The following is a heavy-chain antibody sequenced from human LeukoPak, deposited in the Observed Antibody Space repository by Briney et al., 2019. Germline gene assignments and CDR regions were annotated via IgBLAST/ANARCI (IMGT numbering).Heavy chain of an antibody. V-gene: IGHV3-30*02. D-gene: IGHD5-12*01. Sequence: GGSLRLSCAASGFTFSNSGMHWVRQAPGKGLEWVAFTRNDGSNKYYADSVKGRFTISRGNSKNTLYLQMNNLRVEDTAVYYCAKSVGYGGYGGFDYWGQGTLVTVSS. CDR3: AKSVGYGGYGGFDY. J-gene: IGHJ4*02. CDR2: TRNDGSNK. CDR1: GFTFSNSG.